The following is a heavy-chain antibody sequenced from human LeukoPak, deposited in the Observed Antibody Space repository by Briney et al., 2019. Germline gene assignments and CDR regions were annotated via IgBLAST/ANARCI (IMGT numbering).Heavy chain of an antibody. Sequence: GGSLRLSCAASGFSFNNAWMNWVRQAPGKGLEWVGRIKSKTDGGTTDYAAPVKGRLTTSRDDSKKTLYMQMNSLKTEDTAVYYCARGGYYGDFDYWGQGTLVTVSS. J-gene: IGHJ4*02. D-gene: IGHD3-3*01. CDR3: ARGGYYGDFDY. V-gene: IGHV3-15*01. CDR1: GFSFNNAW. CDR2: IKSKTDGGTT.